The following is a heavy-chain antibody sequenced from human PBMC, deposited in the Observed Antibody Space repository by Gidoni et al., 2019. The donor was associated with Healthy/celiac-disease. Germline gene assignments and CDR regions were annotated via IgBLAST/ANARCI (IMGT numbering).Heavy chain of an antibody. J-gene: IGHJ4*02. CDR2: IYPGDSDT. CDR1: GYSFTSYW. Sequence: EVQLVQSGAEVKKPGESLKSPCKGSGYSFTSYWIGWVRQMPGKGLEWMGIIYPGDSDTRYSPSFQGQVTISADKSISTAYLQWSSLKASDTAMYYCARQYCSSTSCYRYYFDYWGQGTLVTVSS. V-gene: IGHV5-51*01. D-gene: IGHD2-2*01. CDR3: ARQYCSSTSCYRYYFDY.